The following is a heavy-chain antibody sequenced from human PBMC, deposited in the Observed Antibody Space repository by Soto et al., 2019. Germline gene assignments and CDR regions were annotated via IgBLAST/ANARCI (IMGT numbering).Heavy chain of an antibody. CDR2: IYYPGLT. J-gene: IGHJ5*02. CDR3: ARGKRSKTATAGTGWFDP. Sequence: QLQLQESGSGLLKPSQTLSLICSVSGDSISSGGLSWNWLRQSPGRGLEWIGYIYYPGLTYYNPSLKSRVSMSLDSSGNQVSLSLSSVTAADSAVYYCARGKRSKTATAGTGWFDPWGPGTLVTVSS. V-gene: IGHV4-30-2*06. D-gene: IGHD6-13*01. CDR1: GDSISSGGLS.